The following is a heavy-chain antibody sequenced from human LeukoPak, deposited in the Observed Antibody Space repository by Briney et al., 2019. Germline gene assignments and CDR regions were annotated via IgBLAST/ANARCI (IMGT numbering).Heavy chain of an antibody. J-gene: IGHJ4*02. CDR3: AKDPATVTANFDY. CDR2: ISYDGSNK. V-gene: IGHV3-30*18. CDR1: GFTFSSYA. D-gene: IGHD4-17*01. Sequence: GGSLRLSCAASGFTFSSYAMSWVRQAPGKGLEWVAVISYDGSNKYYADSVKGRFTISRDNSKNTLYLQMNSLRAEDTAVYYCAKDPATVTANFDYWGQGTLVTVSS.